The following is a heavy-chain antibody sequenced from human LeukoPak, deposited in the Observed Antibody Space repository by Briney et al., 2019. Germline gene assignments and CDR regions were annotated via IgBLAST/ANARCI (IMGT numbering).Heavy chain of an antibody. CDR2: IYYSGST. Sequence: SETLSLTCTVSGGSISSSSYYWGWIRQPPGKGLEWIGSIYYSGSTYYNPSLKSRVTISVDTSKNQISLKVSSVTAADTAVYYCARGKGDLLWFGEPGLWDAFDIWGQGTMVTVSS. CDR3: ARGKGDLLWFGEPGLWDAFDI. J-gene: IGHJ3*02. V-gene: IGHV4-39*07. D-gene: IGHD3-10*01. CDR1: GGSISSSSYY.